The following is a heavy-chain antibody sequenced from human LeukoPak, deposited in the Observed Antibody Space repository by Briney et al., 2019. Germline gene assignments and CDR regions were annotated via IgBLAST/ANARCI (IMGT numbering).Heavy chain of an antibody. V-gene: IGHV3-64*01. CDR3: VREAVSSSWNNWYFDL. CDR2: ISSNGGST. J-gene: IGHJ2*01. Sequence: GGSLRLSCAASGFTFSSYAMHWVRQAPGKGLEYVSAISSNGGSTYYANSVKGRFTISRDNSKNTLYLQMGSLRAEDMAVYYCVREAVSSSWNNWYFDLWGRGTLVTVSS. D-gene: IGHD6-13*01. CDR1: GFTFSSYA.